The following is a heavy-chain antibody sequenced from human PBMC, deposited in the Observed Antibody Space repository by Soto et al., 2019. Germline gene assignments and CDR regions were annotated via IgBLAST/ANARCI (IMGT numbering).Heavy chain of an antibody. J-gene: IGHJ3*02. V-gene: IGHV4-39*01. CDR2: IYYSGST. CDR1: GGSISSSSYY. CDR3: ARQLLRGYYDSSGPDAFDI. Sequence: SETLSLTCTVSGGSISSSSYYWGWIRQPPGKGLEWIGSIYYSGSTYYNPSLKSRVTISVDTSKNQFSLKLSSVTAADTAVYYCARQLLRGYYDSSGPDAFDIWGQGTMVTGSS. D-gene: IGHD3-22*01.